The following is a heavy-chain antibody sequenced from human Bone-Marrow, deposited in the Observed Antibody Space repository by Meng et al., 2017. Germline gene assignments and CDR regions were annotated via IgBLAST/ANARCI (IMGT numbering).Heavy chain of an antibody. J-gene: IGHJ5*02. V-gene: IGHV1-69*05. Sequence: SVKVSCKASGYTFTSYAMNWVRQAPGQGLEWMGGIIPIFGTANYAQKFQGRVTITTDESTSTAYMELSSLRSEDTAVYYCARDSFYYNWFDPWGQGTLVTVSS. CDR3: ARDSFYYNWFDP. CDR2: IIPIFGTA. D-gene: IGHD2/OR15-2a*01. CDR1: GYTFTSYA.